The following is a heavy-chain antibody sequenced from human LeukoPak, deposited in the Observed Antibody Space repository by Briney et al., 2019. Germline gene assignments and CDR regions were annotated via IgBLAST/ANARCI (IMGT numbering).Heavy chain of an antibody. CDR1: GGSISSYY. V-gene: IGHV4-59*01. Sequence: SETLSLTCTVSGGSISSYYWSWIRQPPGKGLECIGYIYYSGSTNYNPSLKSRVTMSVDTSKNQFSLKLSSVTTEDTAVYYCARGQGYCIGSSCYCDAFDIWGQGTMVTVSS. CDR3: ARGQGYCIGSSCYCDAFDI. CDR2: IYYSGST. D-gene: IGHD2-15*01. J-gene: IGHJ3*02.